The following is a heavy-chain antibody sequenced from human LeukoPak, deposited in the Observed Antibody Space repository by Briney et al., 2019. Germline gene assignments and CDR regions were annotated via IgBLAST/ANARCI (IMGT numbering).Heavy chain of an antibody. J-gene: IGHJ4*02. CDR1: GFTVRSSY. Sequence: GGSLRLSCAASGFTVRSSYVSWVRQAPGDGLEWVPFIYKSGDTYYADSVQGRFIISRDNSKNTVYLQMNSLRAEDTAVYYCARNTDYRFDYWGQGTRVTVSS. V-gene: IGHV3-66*01. CDR2: IYKSGDT. D-gene: IGHD5-12*01. CDR3: ARNTDYRFDY.